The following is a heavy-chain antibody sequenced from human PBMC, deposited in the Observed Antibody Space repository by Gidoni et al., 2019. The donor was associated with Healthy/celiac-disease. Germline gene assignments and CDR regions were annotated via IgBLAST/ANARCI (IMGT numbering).Heavy chain of an antibody. CDR1: GGSFSGYY. J-gene: IGHJ6*03. V-gene: IGHV4-34*01. D-gene: IGHD2-2*01. CDR2: INHSGST. CDR3: ARAYRYCSSTSCLTSYYYYYMDV. Sequence: QVQLQQWGAGLLKPSETLSLTCAVYGGSFSGYYWSWIRQPPVKGLEWIGEINHSGSTNYNPAIKSRVTISVDTSKNQFSLKLSSVTAADTAVYYCARAYRYCSSTSCLTSYYYYYMDVWGKGTTVTVSS.